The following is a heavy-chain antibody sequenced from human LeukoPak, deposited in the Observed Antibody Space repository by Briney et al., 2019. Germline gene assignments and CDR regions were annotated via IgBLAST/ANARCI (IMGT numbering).Heavy chain of an antibody. V-gene: IGHV1-69*05. CDR1: GGTFSSYA. D-gene: IGHD5-12*01. CDR2: IIPIFGTA. Sequence: VASVKVSCKASGGTFSSYAISWVRQAPGQGLEWMGRIIPIFGTANYAQKFQGRVTITTDESTSTAYMELSSLRSEDTAVYYCARDSGRGYDWDYFDYWGQGTLVTVSS. J-gene: IGHJ4*02. CDR3: ARDSGRGYDWDYFDY.